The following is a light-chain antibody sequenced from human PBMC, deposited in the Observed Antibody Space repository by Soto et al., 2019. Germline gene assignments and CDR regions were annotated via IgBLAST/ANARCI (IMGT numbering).Light chain of an antibody. V-gene: IGKV3-11*01. J-gene: IGKJ5*01. CDR1: QSVSSN. Sequence: EIVLTQSPATLSLSPGERATLSCRASQSVSSNLAWYQQKPGQAPRLLIYDASNRATGIPARFSGSGSGTDFTLTISRLEPEDFAVYYCQRGDTFGHGTRLE. CDR2: DAS. CDR3: QRGDT.